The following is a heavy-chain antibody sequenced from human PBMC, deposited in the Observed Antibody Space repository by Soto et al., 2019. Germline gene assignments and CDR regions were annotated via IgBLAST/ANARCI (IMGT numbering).Heavy chain of an antibody. J-gene: IGHJ6*02. V-gene: IGHV1-69*05. CDR2: IIPICGTA. CDR1: GYTFTSYA. D-gene: IGHD3-22*01. CDR3: ARAYQNYYDSSGPQYYYYYGMDV. Sequence: SVKVSCKASGYTFTSYAISWVRQAPGQGLEWMGGIIPICGTANYAQKFQGRVTMTRDASTSTAYMELSSLRSEDTAVYYCARAYQNYYDSSGPQYYYYYGMDVWGQGTTVTVS.